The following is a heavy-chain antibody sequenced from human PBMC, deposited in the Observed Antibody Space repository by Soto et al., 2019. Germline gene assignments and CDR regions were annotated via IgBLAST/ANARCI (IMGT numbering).Heavy chain of an antibody. CDR3: ARGSDIVATKRLYFDY. CDR1: GFTFSSYA. CDR2: ISSNGGST. V-gene: IGHV3-64*01. J-gene: IGHJ4*02. Sequence: GGSLRLSCAAPGFTFSSYAMHWVRQAPGKGLEYVSAISSNGGSTYYANSVKGRFTISRDNSKNTLYLQMGSLRAEDMAVYYCARGSDIVATKRLYFDYWGQGTLDIVSS. D-gene: IGHD5-12*01.